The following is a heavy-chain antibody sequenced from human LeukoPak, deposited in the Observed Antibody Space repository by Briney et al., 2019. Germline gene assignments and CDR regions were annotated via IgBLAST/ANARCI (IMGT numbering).Heavy chain of an antibody. D-gene: IGHD1-26*01. CDR2: NSSSSTTI. Sequence: GGSLRLSCVASGVTFSSYSINWVRQAPGKGLEWVSYNSSSSTTIYYADSVKGRFAISRDNAENSLYLQMNSLRAEDTAEYYCAKHLPSGSYWRGDFDYWGQGTLVTVSS. J-gene: IGHJ4*02. CDR3: AKHLPSGSYWRGDFDY. V-gene: IGHV3-48*04. CDR1: GVTFSSYS.